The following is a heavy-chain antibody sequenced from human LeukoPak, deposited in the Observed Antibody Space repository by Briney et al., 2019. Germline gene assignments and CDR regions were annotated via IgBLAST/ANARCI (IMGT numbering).Heavy chain of an antibody. D-gene: IGHD1-26*01. J-gene: IGHJ3*02. CDR2: IATSSSPI. Sequence: GGSLRLSCAASGFTFSNYNFNWVRQAPGKGLEWVSFIATSSSPIYYADSVKGRFTVSRDNAKNSLYLHLNSLRDEDTAVYYCARDPRPYSGSGLHFDIWGQGTLVTVSS. CDR3: ARDPRPYSGSGLHFDI. V-gene: IGHV3-48*02. CDR1: GFTFSNYN.